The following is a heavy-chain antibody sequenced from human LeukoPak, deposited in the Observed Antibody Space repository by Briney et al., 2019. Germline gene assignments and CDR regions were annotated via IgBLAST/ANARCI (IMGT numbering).Heavy chain of an antibody. CDR3: ARDRVYGMDV. J-gene: IGHJ6*02. Sequence: SETLSLTCTVSGSIISYYWSWIRQPPGKGLEWIGYIYYSGSTNYNPSLKSRVTISVDTSKNQFSLKLSSVTAADTAVYYCARDRVYGMDVWGQGTTVTVSS. CDR1: GSIISYY. CDR2: IYYSGST. V-gene: IGHV4-59*01.